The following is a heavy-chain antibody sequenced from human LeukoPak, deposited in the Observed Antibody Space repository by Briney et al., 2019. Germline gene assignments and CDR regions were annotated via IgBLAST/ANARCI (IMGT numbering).Heavy chain of an antibody. CDR3: ATGRDPYKTGH. CDR2: ICDNGNT. D-gene: IGHD5-24*01. Sequence: PSETLSLTCTFSGGSFSPAHWSWIRQPPGKGLEWIGVICDNGNTDYNPSLRSRVTISVDTSKSQFSLKLSSLAAADTAVYYCATGRDPYKTGHWGQGTLVTVSS. CDR1: GGSFSPAH. J-gene: IGHJ4*02. V-gene: IGHV4-59*03.